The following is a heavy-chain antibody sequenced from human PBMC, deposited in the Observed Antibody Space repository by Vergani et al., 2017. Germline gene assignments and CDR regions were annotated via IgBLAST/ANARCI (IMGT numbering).Heavy chain of an antibody. D-gene: IGHD3-9*01. V-gene: IGHV3-48*01. CDR3: AGDGPRYYDILTGYYPHYYYYYYMDV. CDR2: ISSSSSTI. J-gene: IGHJ6*03. Sequence: EVQLVESGGGLVQPGGSLRLSCAASGFTFSSYSMNWVRQAPGKGLEWVSYISSSSSTIYYADSVKGRFTISRDNAKNSLYLQMNSLRAEDTAVYYCAGDGPRYYDILTGYYPHYYYYYYMDVWGKGTTVTVSS. CDR1: GFTFSSYS.